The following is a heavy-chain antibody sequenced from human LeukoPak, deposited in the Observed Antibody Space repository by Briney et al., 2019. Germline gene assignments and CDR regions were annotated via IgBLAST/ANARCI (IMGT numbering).Heavy chain of an antibody. CDR1: GYTFTSYA. J-gene: IGHJ3*02. V-gene: IGHV1-3*01. Sequence: ASVKVSCKASGYTFTSYAMHWVRQAPGQRLEWMGWINAGNGNTKYSQKSQGRVTITRDTSASTAYMELSSLRSEDTAVYYCARSGWYGDAFDIWGQGTMVTVSS. D-gene: IGHD6-19*01. CDR2: INAGNGNT. CDR3: ARSGWYGDAFDI.